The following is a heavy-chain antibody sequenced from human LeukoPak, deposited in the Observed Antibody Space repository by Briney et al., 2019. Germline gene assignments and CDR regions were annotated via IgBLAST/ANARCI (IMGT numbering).Heavy chain of an antibody. CDR2: INTDGSTT. J-gene: IGHJ4*02. D-gene: IGHD2/OR15-2a*01. CDR3: ARDNRRDY. CDR1: GFTFSSYW. V-gene: IGHV3-74*01. Sequence: GGSLRLSCAASGFTFSSYWMHWVRQAPGKGLVWVLRINTDGSTTNYAESVKGRFTISRDSAKDTLYLQMNSLRAEDTAVYYCARDNRRDYWGQGTLVTVSS.